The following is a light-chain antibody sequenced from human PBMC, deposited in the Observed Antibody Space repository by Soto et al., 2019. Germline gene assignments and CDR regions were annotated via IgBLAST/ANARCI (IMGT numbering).Light chain of an antibody. J-gene: IGKJ3*01. V-gene: IGKV1-5*01. CDR1: QSMTNW. CDR2: DAS. CDR3: QQYNSYSPLT. Sequence: DIRMTQSPSTLSASVGDRVTITCRASQSMTNWLAWYQQKPGKAPKLLVYDASSLESGVPSRFSGSGSGTEFTLTISSLQPDDFATYYCQQYNSYSPLTVGPGTKVDIK.